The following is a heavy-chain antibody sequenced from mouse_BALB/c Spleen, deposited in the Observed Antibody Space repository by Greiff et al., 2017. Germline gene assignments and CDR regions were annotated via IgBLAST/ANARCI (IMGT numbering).Heavy chain of an antibody. CDR3: ARHDPLDY. J-gene: IGHJ2*01. Sequence: EVKLMESGGDLVKPGGSLKLSCAASGFTFSSYGMSWVRQTPDKRLEWVATISSGGSYTYYPDSVKGRFTISRDNAKNTLYLQMSSLKSEDTAMYYCARHDPLDYWGQGTTLTVSS. CDR1: GFTFSSYG. V-gene: IGHV5-6*01. CDR2: ISSGGSYT.